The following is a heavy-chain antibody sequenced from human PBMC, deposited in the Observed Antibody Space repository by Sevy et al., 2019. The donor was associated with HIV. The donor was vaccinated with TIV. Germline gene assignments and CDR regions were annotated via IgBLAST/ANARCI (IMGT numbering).Heavy chain of an antibody. V-gene: IGHV3-21*01. J-gene: IGHJ4*02. CDR2: ISSSSSYI. D-gene: IGHD3-10*01. CDR1: GFTFSSYS. Sequence: GGSLRLSCAASGFTFSSYSMNWVRQAPGKGLEWVSSISSSSSYIYYADSVKGRFTISRDNAKNSLYLQMNSLRAEDTAVYYCARAPPSITMVRGVILYYFDYWGQGTLVTVSS. CDR3: ARAPPSITMVRGVILYYFDY.